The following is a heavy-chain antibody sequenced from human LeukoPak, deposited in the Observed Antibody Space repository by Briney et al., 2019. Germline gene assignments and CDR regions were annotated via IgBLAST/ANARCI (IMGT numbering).Heavy chain of an antibody. D-gene: IGHD1-26*01. Sequence: PGGSLRLSCVASGFSFRNYAIRWVRQAPGKGLEYVSVINTDGRITYYADSVKGRFTISRDNSKNTVYLQMDSLRGEDMAVYYCTRDGGSFCDFDYWGQGALVTVSS. CDR3: TRDGGSFCDFDY. V-gene: IGHV3-64*02. CDR2: INTDGRIT. J-gene: IGHJ4*02. CDR1: GFSFRNYA.